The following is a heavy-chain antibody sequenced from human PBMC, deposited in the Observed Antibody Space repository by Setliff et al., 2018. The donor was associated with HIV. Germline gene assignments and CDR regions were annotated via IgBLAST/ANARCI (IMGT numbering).Heavy chain of an antibody. D-gene: IGHD3-10*01. Sequence: SETLSLTCNVSGGSIRSSSYYWGWIRQPQGKGLEWIGSFYYSGSTYYNPSLKSRVTISVDTSKNQFSLRLTSVTAADTAVYYCARNTRAGDFDYWGQGTLVTVSS. J-gene: IGHJ4*02. CDR1: GGSIRSSSYY. V-gene: IGHV4-39*01. CDR2: FYYSGST. CDR3: ARNTRAGDFDY.